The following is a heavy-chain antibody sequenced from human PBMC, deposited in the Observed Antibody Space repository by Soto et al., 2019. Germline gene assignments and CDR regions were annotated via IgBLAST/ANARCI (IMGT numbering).Heavy chain of an antibody. CDR3: ATRITVFGLLIPPFDP. J-gene: IGHJ5*02. CDR1: GGSVNGYY. CDR2: INHTGGT. D-gene: IGHD3-3*01. V-gene: IGHV4-34*02. Sequence: QVHLQQWGAGLLKPSETLSLTCPVYGGSVNGYYWNWIRQPPGKGLEWIGEINHTGGTHYNPSLKSRVTMSVDTSKNQFSLRLSSVTAADTAIYYCATRITVFGLLIPPFDPWGQGTQVTVSS.